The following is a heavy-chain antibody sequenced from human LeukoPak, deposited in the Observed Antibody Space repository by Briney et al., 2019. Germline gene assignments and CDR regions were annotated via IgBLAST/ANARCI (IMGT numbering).Heavy chain of an antibody. Sequence: ASVKVSCKTSGYTFTGYYMHWVRQAPGQGLEWMGWINPNSGGTNYAQKFQGRVTMTRDTSISTAYMEVSRLRSDDTAVYYCARDNAAMVTYYGMDVWGQGTTVTVSS. V-gene: IGHV1-2*02. J-gene: IGHJ6*02. CDR1: GYTFTGYY. CDR2: INPNSGGT. D-gene: IGHD5-18*01. CDR3: ARDNAAMVTYYGMDV.